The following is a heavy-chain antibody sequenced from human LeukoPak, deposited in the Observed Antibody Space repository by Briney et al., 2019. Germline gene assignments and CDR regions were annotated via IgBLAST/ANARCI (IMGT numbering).Heavy chain of an antibody. CDR2: ISPSGSTI. J-gene: IGHJ4*02. D-gene: IGHD1-20*01. CDR1: GFTFSDNY. Sequence: PGGSLRLSCAASGFTFSDNYLSWIRQAPGKGLEWISYISPSGSTIYYADSVKGRFTISRDNAKNSLYLQMNSLRAEDTALYHCVTYAYWGQRTLVTVSS. V-gene: IGHV3-11*04. CDR3: VTYAY.